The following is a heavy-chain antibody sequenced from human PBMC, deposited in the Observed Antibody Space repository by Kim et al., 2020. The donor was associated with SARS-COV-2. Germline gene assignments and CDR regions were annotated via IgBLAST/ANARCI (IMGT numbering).Heavy chain of an antibody. CDR3: AREYHLLYRAFDY. J-gene: IGHJ4*02. CDR2: IYSSGST. Sequence: SETLSLTCTVSGDSISSNYWSWIRQPAGKGLEWIGRIYSSGSTNYNPSLKSRVTMSIDTSKNQFSLNLTSVTAADTAVYYCAREYHLLYRAFDYWGQGTL. D-gene: IGHD2-2*02. CDR1: GDSISSNY. V-gene: IGHV4-4*07.